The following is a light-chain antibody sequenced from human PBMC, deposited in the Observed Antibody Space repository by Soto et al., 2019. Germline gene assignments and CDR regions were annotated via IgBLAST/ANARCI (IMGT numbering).Light chain of an antibody. V-gene: IGLV2-14*01. CDR2: EVS. J-gene: IGLJ2*01. CDR1: SSDVGGYNY. CDR3: SSYAGSNNFVL. Sequence: QSALTQPASVSGSPGQSITISCTGSSSDVGGYNYVSWYQQHPGKAPKLMIYEVSNRPSGISNRFSGSKSGNTASLTLSGLQAEDEADYYCSSYAGSNNFVLFGGGTKLTVL.